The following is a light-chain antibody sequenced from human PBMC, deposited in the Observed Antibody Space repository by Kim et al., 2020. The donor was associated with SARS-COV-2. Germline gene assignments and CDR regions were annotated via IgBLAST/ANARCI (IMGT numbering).Light chain of an antibody. CDR2: GAS. CDR1: QSVSTN. V-gene: IGKV3-15*01. Sequence: VAPGESAALSCRASQSVSTNLAWYQQKHGQAPRLVIYGASTRATGIPAGFSGSGSGTEFTLTISSLQSEDFAVYYCQQYNNWPYTFGQGTKLEI. CDR3: QQYNNWPYT. J-gene: IGKJ2*01.